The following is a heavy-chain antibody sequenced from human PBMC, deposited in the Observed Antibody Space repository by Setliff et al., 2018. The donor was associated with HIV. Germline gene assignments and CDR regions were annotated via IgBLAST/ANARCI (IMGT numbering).Heavy chain of an antibody. CDR2: LYASGST. V-gene: IGHV4-61*02. CDR1: GASITNGSYY. Sequence: ASETLSLTCTVSGASITNGSYYWSWIRQPAGKGLEWIGRLYASGSTNYIPSLKSRVTISVDMSKNQFSLKLSSVTAADTALYFCARVPVLPAPRFDYWGQGTLVTVSS. D-gene: IGHD2-2*01. J-gene: IGHJ4*02. CDR3: ARVPVLPAPRFDY.